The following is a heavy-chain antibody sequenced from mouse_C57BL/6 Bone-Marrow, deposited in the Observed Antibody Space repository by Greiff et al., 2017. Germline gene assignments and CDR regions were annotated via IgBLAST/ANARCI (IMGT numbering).Heavy chain of an antibody. J-gene: IGHJ4*01. CDR2: ISSGGSYT. CDR3: ARRAQAYYAMDY. Sequence: EVQVVESGGDLVKPGGSLKLSCAASGFTFSSYGMSWVRQTPDKRLEWVATISSGGSYTYYPDSVKGRFTISRDNAKNTLYLHMSSLKSEDTAMYYCARRAQAYYAMDYWGQGTSVTGPS. V-gene: IGHV5-6*01. D-gene: IGHD3-2*02. CDR1: GFTFSSYG.